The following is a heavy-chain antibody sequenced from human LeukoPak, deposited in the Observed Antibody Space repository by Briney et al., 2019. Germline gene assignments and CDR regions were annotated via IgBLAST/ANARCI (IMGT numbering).Heavy chain of an antibody. CDR2: IYNSGST. Sequence: SSETLSLTCTVSGGSISGSYWSWIRQPPGKGLEWIGYIYNSGSTNYNPSLKSRVAISVDTSKNQFSLKFSSVTAADTAVYYCAIHEAAALSSLDYWGQGTLVTVSS. CDR3: AIHEAAALSSLDY. D-gene: IGHD6-13*01. CDR1: GGSISGSY. V-gene: IGHV4-59*08. J-gene: IGHJ4*01.